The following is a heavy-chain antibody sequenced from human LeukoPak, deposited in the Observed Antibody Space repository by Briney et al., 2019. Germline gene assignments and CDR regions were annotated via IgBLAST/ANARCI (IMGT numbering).Heavy chain of an antibody. CDR2: ISSSGSTI. D-gene: IGHD6-6*01. CDR1: GFTFSDYY. CDR3: ARDLFSSSSNDPINYFDY. V-gene: IGHV3-11*01. Sequence: GGSLRLSCAASGFTFSDYYMSWIRPAPGKGLEWVSYISSSGSTIYYADSVKGRFTISRDNAKNSLYLQMNSLRAEDTAVYYCARDLFSSSSNDPINYFDYWGQGTLVTVSS. J-gene: IGHJ4*02.